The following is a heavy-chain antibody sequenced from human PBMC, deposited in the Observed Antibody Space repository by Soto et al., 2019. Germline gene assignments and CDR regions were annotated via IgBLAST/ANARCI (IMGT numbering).Heavy chain of an antibody. CDR2: ISYDVRRE. CDR1: GFTFSSFA. D-gene: IGHD2-2*02. V-gene: IGHV3-30*04. Sequence: GGSVRLSCAASGFTFSSFAMHWARQAPGRGLEWVAVISYDVRREYYADSVKGRFSISRDNSKNTVYLQMNSLRPEDTAVYYCARGCSSNDCYTNYYYYYAMDVWGQGTTVTVSS. CDR3: ARGCSSNDCYTNYYYYYAMDV. J-gene: IGHJ6*02.